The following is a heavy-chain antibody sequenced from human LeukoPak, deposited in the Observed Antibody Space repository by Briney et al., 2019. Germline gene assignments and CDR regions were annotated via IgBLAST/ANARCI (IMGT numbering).Heavy chain of an antibody. J-gene: IGHJ5*02. CDR3: ARVPQRFDP. D-gene: IGHD6-13*01. CDR2: INHSGST. CDR1: GGSFSGYY. V-gene: IGHV4-34*01. Sequence: SETLSLXCAVYGGSFSGYYWSWIRQPPGKGLEWIGEINHSGSTNYNPSLKSRVTISVDTSKNQFSLKLSSVTAADMAVYYCARVPQRFDPWGQGTLVTVSS.